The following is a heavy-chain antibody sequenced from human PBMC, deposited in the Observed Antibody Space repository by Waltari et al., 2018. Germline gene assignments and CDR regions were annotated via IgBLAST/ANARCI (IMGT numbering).Heavy chain of an antibody. CDR1: GGTFSSYA. J-gene: IGHJ4*02. CDR2: IIPIFGTA. CDR3: ARARVDIVATVHFDY. Sequence: QVQLVQSGAEVKKPGSSVKVSCKASGGTFSSYAINWVRQAPGQGLEWMGGIIPIFGTANYAQKFQGRGTITADESTSTAYMELSSVTAADTAVYYCARARVDIVATVHFDYWGQGTLVTVSS. D-gene: IGHD5-12*01. V-gene: IGHV1-69*01.